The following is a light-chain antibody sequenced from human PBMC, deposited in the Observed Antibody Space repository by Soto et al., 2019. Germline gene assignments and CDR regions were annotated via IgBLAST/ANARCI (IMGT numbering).Light chain of an antibody. CDR1: QSVRSTS. Sequence: VLTQSPGTLSLSPGERATLSCRASQSVRSTSLVWYQQKPAQAPRLLIYGASSRATGIPDRFSGGGSGTDFTLTISRLEPEDFAVYYCQHYNSSPPITFGQGTKVDIK. J-gene: IGKJ1*01. V-gene: IGKV3-20*01. CDR2: GAS. CDR3: QHYNSSPPIT.